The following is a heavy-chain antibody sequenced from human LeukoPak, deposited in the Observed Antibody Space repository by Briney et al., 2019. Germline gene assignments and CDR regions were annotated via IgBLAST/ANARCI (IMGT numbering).Heavy chain of an antibody. J-gene: IGHJ4*02. D-gene: IGHD1-26*01. CDR2: ISYDGSNK. CDR1: GFTFSSYA. CDR3: ARSDFSGASGSYDY. Sequence: GRSLRLSCAASGFTFSSYAMHWVRQAPGKGLEWVAVISYDGSNKYYADSVKGRLTIPRDNSKNTLYLQMNSLRAEDTAVYYCARSDFSGASGSYDYWGQGTLVTVSS. V-gene: IGHV3-30-3*01.